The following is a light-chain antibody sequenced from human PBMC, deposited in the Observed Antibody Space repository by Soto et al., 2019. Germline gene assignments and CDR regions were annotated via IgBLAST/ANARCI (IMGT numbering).Light chain of an antibody. CDR2: DND. CDR3: AAWDDSLNGPV. Sequence: QSVLTQPPSASGTPGQRVAISCSGSSSTFGSNAVNWYQQLPGTAPTLLIYDNDQRPSGVPDRFSGSKSGTSASLAISGLQSDDAADYYCAAWDDSLNGPVFGGGTKLTVL. CDR1: SSTFGSNA. V-gene: IGLV1-44*01. J-gene: IGLJ2*01.